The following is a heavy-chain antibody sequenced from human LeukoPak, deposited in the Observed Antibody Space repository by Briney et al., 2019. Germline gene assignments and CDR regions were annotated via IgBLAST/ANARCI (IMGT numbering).Heavy chain of an antibody. Sequence: GGSLRLSCAASGFKFSHFGLHWVRQAPGKGLEWVAVISHDGGNKYYGDSVKGRFTVSRDNSKNTVYLQMNSLGPDDTAVYYCAKVGEKNMVEAFGIWGQGTRVTVSP. CDR1: GFKFSHFG. D-gene: IGHD2/OR15-2a*01. CDR2: ISHDGGNK. CDR3: AKVGEKNMVEAFGI. V-gene: IGHV3-30*18. J-gene: IGHJ3*02.